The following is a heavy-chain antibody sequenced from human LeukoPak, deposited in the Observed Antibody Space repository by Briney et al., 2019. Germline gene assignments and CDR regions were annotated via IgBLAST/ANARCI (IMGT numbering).Heavy chain of an antibody. CDR2: INHSGGT. CDR3: ASLARGGNWFDP. Sequence: SETLSLTCAVYGGSFIGYDWTWIRQPLGKGLEWIGEINHSGGTNYNPSLKSRVTISVDTSKNQFSLKLSSVTAADTAVYYCASLARGGNWFDPWGQGTLVTVSS. D-gene: IGHD6-6*01. V-gene: IGHV4-34*01. CDR1: GGSFIGYD. J-gene: IGHJ5*02.